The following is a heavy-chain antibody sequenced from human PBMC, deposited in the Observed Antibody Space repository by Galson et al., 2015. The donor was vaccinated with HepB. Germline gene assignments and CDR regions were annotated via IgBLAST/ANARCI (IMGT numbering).Heavy chain of an antibody. D-gene: IGHD4-17*01. Sequence: QSGAEVKKPGESLKISCEASGYSFTTYWIGWVRQMPGKGLEWMGTIYPGDSDTRYSPSFQGQVTSSADKSITTAYLQWSSLKASDTAMYFCARGFFGDYVYFDYWGQGTLVTVSS. V-gene: IGHV5-51*01. CDR3: ARGFFGDYVYFDY. CDR1: GYSFTTYW. J-gene: IGHJ4*02. CDR2: IYPGDSDT.